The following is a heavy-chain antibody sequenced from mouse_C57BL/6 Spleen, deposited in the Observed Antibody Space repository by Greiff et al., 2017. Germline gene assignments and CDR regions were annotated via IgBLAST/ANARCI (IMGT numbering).Heavy chain of an antibody. D-gene: IGHD2-14*01. CDR2: ISSGSSTI. V-gene: IGHV5-17*01. Sequence: DVKLVESGGGLVKPGGSLKLSCAASGFTFSDYGMHWVRQAPEKGLEWVAYISSGSSTIYYADTVKGRFTISRDKAKNTLFLQMTSLRSEDTAMYYCARDPIGYAMDYWGQGTSVTVSS. J-gene: IGHJ4*01. CDR1: GFTFSDYG. CDR3: ARDPIGYAMDY.